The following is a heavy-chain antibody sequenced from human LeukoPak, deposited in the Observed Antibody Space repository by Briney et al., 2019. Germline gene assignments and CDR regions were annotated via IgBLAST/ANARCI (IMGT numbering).Heavy chain of an antibody. V-gene: IGHV6-1*01. CDR3: ARTLSGSSSSFDY. CDR1: VDSVSSSSAA. J-gene: IGHJ4*02. CDR2: TYYRSKWYN. Sequence: RSQTHSLTCAISVDSVSSSSAAWSWSRQSPSRGLEWLGRTYYRSKWYNEYAILVKSRISIKPDTSKNLFSLQLNSVSPEDTAVYYCARTLSGSSSSFDYWGQGTLATVPS. D-gene: IGHD6-6*01.